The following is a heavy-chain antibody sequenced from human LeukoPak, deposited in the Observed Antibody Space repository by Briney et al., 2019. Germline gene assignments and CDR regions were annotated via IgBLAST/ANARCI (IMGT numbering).Heavy chain of an antibody. V-gene: IGHV3-33*01. CDR1: GFTFRNHG. D-gene: IGHD5-24*01. J-gene: IGHJ4*02. CDR3: VRDRGALQYFDF. Sequence: EGSLRLSCAASGFTFRNHGMHWVRQAPGKGLEWVAIIWYDGSNKYYADSVKGRFTISRDNSKNTLYLQMNSLRAEDTAVYYCVRDRGALQYFDFWGQGTLVTVSS. CDR2: IWYDGSNK.